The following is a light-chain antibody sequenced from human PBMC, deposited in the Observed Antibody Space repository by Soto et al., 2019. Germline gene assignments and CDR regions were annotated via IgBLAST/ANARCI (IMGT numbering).Light chain of an antibody. CDR2: AAS. V-gene: IGKV1-39*01. CDR1: QSISSY. Sequence: DIQMTQSPSSLSASVGDRVTITCRASQSISSYLNWYQQKPGKAPKRLIYAASSLQSGVPSRFSCSGSGTDFSLTISSLQPEDFATYYCQQSYSTPLYTFGQGTKLEIK. CDR3: QQSYSTPLYT. J-gene: IGKJ2*01.